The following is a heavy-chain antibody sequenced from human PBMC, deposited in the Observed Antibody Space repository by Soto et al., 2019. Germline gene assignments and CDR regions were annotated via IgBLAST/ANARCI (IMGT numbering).Heavy chain of an antibody. CDR2: VNAANGQT. CDR1: GYTFTTYA. CDR3: ARGVRGTSVLGY. D-gene: IGHD2-8*01. J-gene: IGHJ4*02. V-gene: IGHV1-3*01. Sequence: GASVKVSCKASGYTFTTYAIQWLRQAPGERLEWMGWVNAANGQTKYSQKFQGRVTITGDTSATTAYMDLSSLTSEDTAVYYCARGVRGTSVLGYWGQGTLVTVSS.